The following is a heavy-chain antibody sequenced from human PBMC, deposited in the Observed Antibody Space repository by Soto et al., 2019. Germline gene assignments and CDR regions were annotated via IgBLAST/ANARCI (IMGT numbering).Heavy chain of an antibody. J-gene: IGHJ4*02. CDR3: AHLVVAGSTYYFDS. D-gene: IGHD1-26*01. Sequence: QITLKESGPTLVKPTQTLTLTCTFSGFSLSTSGVGVGWIRQPPGKALEWLTFIYWDDDKRTSPFLKSRPTITKDTSKNHVVLTMTNMDPVDTATYSSAHLVVAGSTYYFDSCGQGTLVTVSS. CDR2: IYWDDDK. CDR1: GFSLSTSGVG. V-gene: IGHV2-5*02.